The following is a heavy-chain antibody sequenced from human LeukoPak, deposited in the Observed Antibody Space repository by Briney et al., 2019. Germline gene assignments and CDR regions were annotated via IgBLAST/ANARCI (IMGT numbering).Heavy chain of an antibody. J-gene: IGHJ4*02. CDR1: GFTFSSYS. CDR3: AKDQGSITMTY. Sequence: GGSLRLSCAASGFTFSSYSMNWVRQAPGKGLEWVSSISSVSSYIYYADSVKGRFTISRDNAKNSLYLQMNSLRAEDTAVYYCAKDQGSITMTYWGQGTLVTVSS. CDR2: ISSVSSYI. V-gene: IGHV3-21*01. D-gene: IGHD3-22*01.